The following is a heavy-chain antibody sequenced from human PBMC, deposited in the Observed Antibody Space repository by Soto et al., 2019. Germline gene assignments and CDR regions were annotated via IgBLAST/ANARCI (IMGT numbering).Heavy chain of an antibody. V-gene: IGHV3-30*18. CDR3: AKDEGVVGTLGLRNGNEY. J-gene: IGHJ4*02. Sequence: QVRLVESGGGEVLPGTSVRLSCTASGFTFGCCAMHWVRQAPGKGLEWVAIISHDGSLKYYADSVRGRFTISRDNSKNTLDLQMSSLTSDDTAVYVCAKDEGVVGTLGLRNGNEYCGEGTLVAVSA. CDR1: GFTFGCCA. CDR2: ISHDGSLK. D-gene: IGHD3-3*01.